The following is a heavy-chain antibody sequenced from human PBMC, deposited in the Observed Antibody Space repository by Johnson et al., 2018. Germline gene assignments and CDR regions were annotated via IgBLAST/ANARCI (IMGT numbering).Heavy chain of an antibody. Sequence: QVQLVQSGGGVVQPGRSXRLSCAASGFTFSSYGMHWVRQAPGKGLEWVAVISYDGSNKYYADSVKGRFTISRDNSKNTLYLQMNSLRAEDTAVYYCAKDPIPDGYYYYMDVWGKGTTVTVSS. CDR3: AKDPIPDGYYYYMDV. CDR1: GFTFSSYG. J-gene: IGHJ6*03. CDR2: ISYDGSNK. V-gene: IGHV3-30*18. D-gene: IGHD2-2*02.